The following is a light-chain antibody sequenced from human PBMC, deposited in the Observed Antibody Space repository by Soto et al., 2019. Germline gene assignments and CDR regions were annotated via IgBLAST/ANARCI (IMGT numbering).Light chain of an antibody. J-gene: IGLJ3*02. CDR1: SSDVGSYNL. Sequence: QSALTQPASVSGSPGQSITISCTGTSSDVGSYNLVSWYQQHPGKAPKLMIYETTKRPSGVADRFSGSKSGNTASLTISGLQADDEADYYCCSYAGSSTLVFGGGTKLTVL. CDR2: ETT. V-gene: IGLV2-23*01. CDR3: CSYAGSSTLV.